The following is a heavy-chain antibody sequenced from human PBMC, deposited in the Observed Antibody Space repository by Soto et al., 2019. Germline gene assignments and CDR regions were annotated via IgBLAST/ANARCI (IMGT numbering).Heavy chain of an antibody. J-gene: IGHJ6*02. CDR3: ARSAARPIYYYYGMDV. Sequence: QVQLVQSGAEVKKPGASVKVSCKASGYTFTSYGISWVRQAPGQGLEWMGWISAYNGNTNYAQKLQGRVTMITDTSTSTAYMELRSLRSDDTAVYYCARSAARPIYYYYGMDVWGQGTTVTVSS. V-gene: IGHV1-18*04. CDR2: ISAYNGNT. D-gene: IGHD6-6*01. CDR1: GYTFTSYG.